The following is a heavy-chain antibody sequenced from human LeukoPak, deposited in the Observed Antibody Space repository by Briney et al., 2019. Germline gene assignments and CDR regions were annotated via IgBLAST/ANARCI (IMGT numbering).Heavy chain of an antibody. Sequence: ASVKVFCKVSGQPLTELAMHWVRQAPGKGLEWMGSVDPEDGETIYEQKFQGRITMTEDTSTDTAYMDLSRLRSEDTAVYYCTTGMVRGVIDYWGQGTLVTVSS. CDR1: GQPLTELA. V-gene: IGHV1-24*01. D-gene: IGHD3-10*01. CDR2: VDPEDGET. J-gene: IGHJ4*02. CDR3: TTGMVRGVIDY.